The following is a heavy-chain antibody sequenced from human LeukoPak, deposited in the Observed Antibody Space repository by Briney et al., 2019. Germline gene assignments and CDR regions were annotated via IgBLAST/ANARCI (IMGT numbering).Heavy chain of an antibody. Sequence: PGGSLRLSXAASGFTFDDYAMHWVRQAPGKGQEWVSGISWNSGSIGYADSVEGRFTISRDNAKNSLYLQMNSLRAEDMALYYCAKDSGSYSTSFDYWGQGTLVTVSS. CDR3: AKDSGSYSTSFDY. V-gene: IGHV3-9*03. CDR1: GFTFDDYA. CDR2: ISWNSGSI. J-gene: IGHJ4*02. D-gene: IGHD1-26*01.